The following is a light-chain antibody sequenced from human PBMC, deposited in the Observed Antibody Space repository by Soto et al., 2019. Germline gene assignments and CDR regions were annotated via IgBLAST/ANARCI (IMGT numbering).Light chain of an antibody. Sequence: QSVLTQPASVSGSPVQSIATSCTGTSSDVGGYNYVCWYQQHPGKAPKLMIYDVNIRPSGVSDRFSGSKSGNTASLTISGLQAQDEADYYCSSYTSSNTLVFGTGTKVTVL. J-gene: IGLJ1*01. CDR3: SSYTSSNTLV. CDR1: SSDVGGYNY. CDR2: DVN. V-gene: IGLV2-14*01.